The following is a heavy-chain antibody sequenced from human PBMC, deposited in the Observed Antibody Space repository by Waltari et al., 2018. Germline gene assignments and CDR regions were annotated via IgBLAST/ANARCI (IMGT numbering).Heavy chain of an antibody. Sequence: EVQLVESGGGLVQPGGSLRLSCAASGFTFSSYSMNWVRQAPGKGLEWVSYISSSSSTIYYADSVKGRFTISRDNAKNSLYLQMNSLRAEDTAVYYCARDPRDYIWGSYSDAFDIWGQGTMVTVSS. CDR1: GFTFSSYS. V-gene: IGHV3-48*01. CDR2: ISSSSSTI. J-gene: IGHJ3*02. D-gene: IGHD3-16*01. CDR3: ARDPRDYIWGSYSDAFDI.